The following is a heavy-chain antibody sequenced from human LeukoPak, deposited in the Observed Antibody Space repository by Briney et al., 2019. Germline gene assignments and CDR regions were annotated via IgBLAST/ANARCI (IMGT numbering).Heavy chain of an antibody. V-gene: IGHV4-30-4*01. CDR1: GGSISSDDYY. J-gene: IGHJ6*02. CDR3: ARDLSNCSGGSCYGMDV. CDR2: IYYSGST. Sequence: SETLSLTCTVSGGSISSDDYYWSWIRQPPGKGLEWIGYIYYSGSTYYNPSLKSRVTISVDTSKNQFSLKLSSVTAADTAVYYCARDLSNCSGGSCYGMDVWGQRTTVTVSS. D-gene: IGHD2-15*01.